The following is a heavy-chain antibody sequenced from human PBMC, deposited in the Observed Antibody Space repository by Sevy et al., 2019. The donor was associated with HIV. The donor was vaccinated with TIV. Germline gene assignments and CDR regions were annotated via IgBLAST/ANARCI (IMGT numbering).Heavy chain of an antibody. Sequence: GGSLRLSCTASGFTFSDYAMSWVRQAPGKGLEWVAFIKTKTYGGTTEYAASVKGRFIISRDDSKNIAYLQMNSLKTEDTAVYYCTRDLYGSGWFYFDYWGQGTLVTVSS. CDR1: GFTFSDYA. CDR2: IKTKTYGGTT. CDR3: TRDLYGSGWFYFDY. J-gene: IGHJ4*02. D-gene: IGHD6-19*01. V-gene: IGHV3-49*04.